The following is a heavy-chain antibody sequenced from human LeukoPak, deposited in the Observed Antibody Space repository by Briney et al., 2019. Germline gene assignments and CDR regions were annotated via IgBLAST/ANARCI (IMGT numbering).Heavy chain of an antibody. D-gene: IGHD6-13*01. Sequence: GGSLRLSCVVSGFTLSDYGIHWVRQAPGRGLQWVAFIPFDGSHKYYADSVEGRFTISRDTSKNTLYLQMNSLRAEDTAVYYCARDPTIAAAGTYYYYYYMDVWGKGTTVTVSS. V-gene: IGHV3-30*02. CDR2: IPFDGSHK. J-gene: IGHJ6*03. CDR1: GFTLSDYG. CDR3: ARDPTIAAAGTYYYYYYMDV.